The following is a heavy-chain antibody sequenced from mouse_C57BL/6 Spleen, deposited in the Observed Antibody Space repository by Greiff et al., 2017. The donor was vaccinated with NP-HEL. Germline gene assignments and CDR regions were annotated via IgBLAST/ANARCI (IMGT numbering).Heavy chain of an antibody. J-gene: IGHJ3*01. CDR2: ISYDGSN. V-gene: IGHV3-6*01. CDR3: ARDRLRWFAY. Sequence: EVQLQESGPGLVKPSQSLSLTCSVTGYSITSGYYWNWIRQFPGNKLEWMGYISYDGSNNYNPSLKNRTSITRDTSKNQFFLKLNSVTTEDTATYYCARDRLRWFAYWGQGTLVTVSA. CDR1: GYSITSGYY. D-gene: IGHD2-4*01.